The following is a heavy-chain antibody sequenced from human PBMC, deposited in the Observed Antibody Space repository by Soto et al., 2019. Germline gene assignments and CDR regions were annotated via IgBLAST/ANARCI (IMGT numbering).Heavy chain of an antibody. V-gene: IGHV1-24*01. CDR1: VYTLTELS. J-gene: IGHJ3*02. CDR3: ATALHGVEWLLYPDAFDI. D-gene: IGHD3-3*01. Sequence: ASVKVSCKVSVYTLTELSMHWVRQAPGKGLEWMGGFDPEDGETIYAQKFQGRVTMTEDTSTDTAYMELSSLRSEDTAVYYCATALHGVEWLLYPDAFDIWGQGTMVTVSS. CDR2: FDPEDGET.